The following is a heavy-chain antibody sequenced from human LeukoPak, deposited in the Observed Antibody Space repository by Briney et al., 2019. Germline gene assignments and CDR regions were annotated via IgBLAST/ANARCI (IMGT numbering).Heavy chain of an antibody. CDR2: ISGTGDST. D-gene: IGHD6-19*01. J-gene: IGHJ4*02. CDR3: AKDYSSGWYDY. Sequence: GGSLRLSCAASGFTFSSSAMNWVRQAPGKGLEWVSTISGTGDSTNYADSVKGRFTISRDNSKNTLSLQLNSLRAEDTAVYYRAKDYSSGWYDYWGQGTLVTVSS. V-gene: IGHV3-23*01. CDR1: GFTFSSSA.